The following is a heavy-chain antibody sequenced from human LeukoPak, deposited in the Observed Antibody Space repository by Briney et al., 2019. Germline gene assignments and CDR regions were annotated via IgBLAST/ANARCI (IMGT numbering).Heavy chain of an antibody. J-gene: IGHJ4*02. V-gene: IGHV4-30-4*01. D-gene: IGHD3-22*01. Sequence: SETLSLTCTVSGGSISSGDYYWSWIRQPPGKGLEWIGYIYYSGSTYYNPSLKSRVTISVDTSKNQFSLKLSSVTAADTAVYYCARGRAYYYDSSGYYWDYWDQGTLVTVSS. CDR2: IYYSGST. CDR1: GGSISSGDYY. CDR3: ARGRAYYYDSSGYYWDY.